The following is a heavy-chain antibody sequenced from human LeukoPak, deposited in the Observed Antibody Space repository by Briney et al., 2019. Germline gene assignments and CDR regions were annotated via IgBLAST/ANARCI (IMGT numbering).Heavy chain of an antibody. V-gene: IGHV1-2*02. CDR1: GYTFTGYY. CDR3: ARLTGPDPHMDV. J-gene: IGHJ6*03. D-gene: IGHD7-27*01. CDR2: INPNSGGT. Sequence: ASVKVSCKASGYTFTGYYMHWVRQAPGQGLEWMGWINPNSGGTNYAQKVQGRVTMTRDTSISTAYMELSRLRSDDTAVYYCARLTGPDPHMDVWGKGTTVTVSS.